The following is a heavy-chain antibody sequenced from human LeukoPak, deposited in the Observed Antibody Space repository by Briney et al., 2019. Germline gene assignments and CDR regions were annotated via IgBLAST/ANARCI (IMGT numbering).Heavy chain of an antibody. Sequence: ASVKVSCKASGYTFTGYYMHWVRQAPGQGLEWMGWINPNSGGTNYAQKFQGWVTMTRDASISTAYMELSRLRSDDTAVYYCARGDIVVVPAAMARYYFDYWGQGTLVTVSS. CDR2: INPNSGGT. D-gene: IGHD2-2*01. V-gene: IGHV1-2*04. CDR3: ARGDIVVVPAAMARYYFDY. J-gene: IGHJ4*02. CDR1: GYTFTGYY.